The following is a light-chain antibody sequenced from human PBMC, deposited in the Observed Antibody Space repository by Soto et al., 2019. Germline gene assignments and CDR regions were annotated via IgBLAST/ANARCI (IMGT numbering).Light chain of an antibody. J-gene: IGKJ5*01. V-gene: IGKV3-20*01. Sequence: VLTQSPATLSLSPGERATLSCRASQSVTSTSLAWYQQKPGQAPRLLMYGASSRATGTPDRISGGGPGTDFTLTISRLEPEDFAVYYCQHYVTSSITFGQGTRREIK. CDR2: GAS. CDR1: QSVTSTS. CDR3: QHYVTSSIT.